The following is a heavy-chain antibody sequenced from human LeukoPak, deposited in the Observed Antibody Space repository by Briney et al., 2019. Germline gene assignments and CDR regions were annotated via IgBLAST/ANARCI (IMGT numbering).Heavy chain of an antibody. CDR1: GFTFSSYS. D-gene: IGHD3-3*01. Sequence: GGSLRLSCAASGFTFSSYSMNWVRQAPGKGLEWVSSISSSSSYIYYADSVKGRFTISRDNAKNSLYLQMNSLRAEDTAVYYCARVGTISSYYFDYWGQGTLVTVSS. J-gene: IGHJ4*02. CDR2: ISSSSSYI. V-gene: IGHV3-21*01. CDR3: ARVGTISSYYFDY.